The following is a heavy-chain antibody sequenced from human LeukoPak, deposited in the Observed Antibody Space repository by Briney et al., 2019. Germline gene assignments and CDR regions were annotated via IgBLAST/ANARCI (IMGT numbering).Heavy chain of an antibody. D-gene: IGHD3-3*01. Sequence: ASVKVSCKASGYTFTNHDINWVRQASGQGLEWMGWMNPKSGNTGYLQKFQGRVTMTRDTSISTAYMELSRLRSDDTAVYYCARATIFGVGRIWGQGTMVTVSS. CDR2: MNPKSGNT. CDR3: ARATIFGVGRI. J-gene: IGHJ3*02. CDR1: GYTFTNHD. V-gene: IGHV1-8*01.